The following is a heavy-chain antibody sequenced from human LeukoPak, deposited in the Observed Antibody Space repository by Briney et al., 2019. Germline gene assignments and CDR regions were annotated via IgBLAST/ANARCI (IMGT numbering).Heavy chain of an antibody. CDR2: ISSSSSYI. Sequence: GGSLRLSCAASGFTFSNYSMNWVRQAPGKGLEGVSSISSSSSYIYYADSVKGRFTISRDNAKNSLYLQMNSLRAEDTAVYYCARDADPYYDFWSGYPEDYWGQGTLVTVSS. CDR3: ARDADPYYDFWSGYPEDY. J-gene: IGHJ4*02. V-gene: IGHV3-21*01. CDR1: GFTFSNYS. D-gene: IGHD3-3*01.